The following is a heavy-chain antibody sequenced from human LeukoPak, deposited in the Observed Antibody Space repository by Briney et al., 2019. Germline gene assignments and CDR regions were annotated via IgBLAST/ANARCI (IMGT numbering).Heavy chain of an antibody. D-gene: IGHD1-26*01. V-gene: IGHV5-51*01. J-gene: IGHJ4*02. CDR2: IYPGDSDT. Sequence: GESLQISCKGSGYSFTSYWIGWVRPMPGKGLEWMGIIYPGDSDTRYSPSFQGQVTISADKSISTAYLQWSSLKASDTAMYYCAREGLGIVGATDFDYWGQGTLVTVSS. CDR3: AREGLGIVGATDFDY. CDR1: GYSFTSYW.